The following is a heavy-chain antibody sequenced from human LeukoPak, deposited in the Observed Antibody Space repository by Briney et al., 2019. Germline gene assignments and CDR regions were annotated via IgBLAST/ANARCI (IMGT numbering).Heavy chain of an antibody. CDR3: ARDECSGGSCYYYYYYGMDV. CDR1: GFTFSSYW. V-gene: IGHV3-7*03. CDR2: IKQDGSDK. J-gene: IGHJ6*04. D-gene: IGHD2-15*01. Sequence: GGSLRLSCAASGFTFSSYWMSWVRQAPGKGLEWVANIKQDGSDKYYVDSVKGRFTISRDNAKNSLYLQMNSLRAEDTAVYYCARDECSGGSCYYYYYYGMDVWGKGTTVTVSS.